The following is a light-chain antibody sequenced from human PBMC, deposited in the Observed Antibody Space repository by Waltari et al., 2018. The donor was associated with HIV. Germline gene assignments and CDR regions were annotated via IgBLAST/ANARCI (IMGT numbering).Light chain of an antibody. CDR1: SSDVGGYDY. V-gene: IGLV2-8*01. Sequence: QSALTQPLSASGSPGQSVTISCNGTSSDVGGYDYVSWYQQQPGKAPKLMLYDVTKRPSGVPDRFSGSKSGSTASLTLSGLQAEDEADYYCSSYAGSNNLIFGGGTKLTVL. J-gene: IGLJ2*01. CDR3: SSYAGSNNLI. CDR2: DVT.